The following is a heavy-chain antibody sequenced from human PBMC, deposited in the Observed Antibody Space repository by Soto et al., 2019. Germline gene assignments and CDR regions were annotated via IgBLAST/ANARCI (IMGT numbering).Heavy chain of an antibody. CDR2: ISDSGSS. CDR3: ATGRYYGSGSYLAY. CDR1: GGAFSAYY. J-gene: IGHJ4*02. Sequence: SETLSLTCAVYGGAFSAYYWNGIRKRPGKGLEWIGEISDSGSSYYNPSLKSRVTISVVTPTNRISLKLHSVTAADTGVYYCATGRYYGSGSYLAYWGQGNLVT. D-gene: IGHD3-10*01. V-gene: IGHV4-34*01.